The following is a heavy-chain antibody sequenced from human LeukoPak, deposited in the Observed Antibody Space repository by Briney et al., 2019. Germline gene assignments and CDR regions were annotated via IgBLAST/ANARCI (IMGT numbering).Heavy chain of an antibody. Sequence: KPGGSLRLSCVASGFTFSNNWMSWVRQAPGKGLEWVGRSKSKGDGGTTDYAAPVKGRFIISRDDSKDTLYLQMNSLKTEDTAVYFCASHSSYWLLGYWGRGTLVTVSS. J-gene: IGHJ4*02. CDR1: GFTFSNNW. D-gene: IGHD6-19*01. CDR3: ASHSSYWLLGY. CDR2: SKSKGDGGTT. V-gene: IGHV3-15*01.